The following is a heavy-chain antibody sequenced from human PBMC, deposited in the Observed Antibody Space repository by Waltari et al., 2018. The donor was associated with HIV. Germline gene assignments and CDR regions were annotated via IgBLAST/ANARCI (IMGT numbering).Heavy chain of an antibody. CDR2: INPNRGGT. CDR3: ARGPPYYYGLGSPGGGWFDP. J-gene: IGHJ5*02. Sequence: QVQLVQSGAEVKKPGASVKVSCKASGYTFTGYYMHWARQAPGQGLEWTGWINPNRGGTNCSKRFQGRVTMTRDPSISTADMELSRLRSDDTAVYYCARGPPYYYGLGSPGGGWFDPWGQGTLVTVSS. V-gene: IGHV1-2*02. CDR1: GYTFTGYY. D-gene: IGHD3-10*01.